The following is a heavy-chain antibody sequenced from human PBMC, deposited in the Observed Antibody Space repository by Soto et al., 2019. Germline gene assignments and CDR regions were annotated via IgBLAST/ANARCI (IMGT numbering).Heavy chain of an antibody. D-gene: IGHD4-4*01. J-gene: IGHJ4*02. CDR3: ARGLTNMDY. Sequence: SLRLSCAASGFTFSSYAMHWVRQAPGKGLEWVAVISYDGSNKYYADSVKGRFTISRDNSKNTLYLQMNSLRAEDTAVYYCARGLTNMDYWGQGTLVTVSS. V-gene: IGHV3-30-3*01. CDR1: GFTFSSYA. CDR2: ISYDGSNK.